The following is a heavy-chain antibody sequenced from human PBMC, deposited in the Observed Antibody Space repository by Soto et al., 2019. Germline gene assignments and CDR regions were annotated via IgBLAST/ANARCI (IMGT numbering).Heavy chain of an antibody. Sequence: SETLSLTCTVSGGSISSSSYYWGWIRQPPGKGLEWIGSIYYSGSTYYNPSLKSRVTISVDTSKNQFSLKLSFVTAADTTVYYCARLSITGTTKGAFDIWGQGTMVTVSS. J-gene: IGHJ3*02. CDR3: ARLSITGTTKGAFDI. CDR1: GGSISSSSYY. CDR2: IYYSGST. V-gene: IGHV4-39*01. D-gene: IGHD1-7*01.